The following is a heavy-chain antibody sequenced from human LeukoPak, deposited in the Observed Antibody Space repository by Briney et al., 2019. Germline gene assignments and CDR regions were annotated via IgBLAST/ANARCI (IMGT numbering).Heavy chain of an antibody. Sequence: GGSLRLSCAASGFTFSSYAMSWVRQAPGKGLEWVSAISGSGGSTYYADSVKGRFTISRDNSKNTLYLQMNSLRAEDTAVYYCAKWAWDTAMEDNWFDPWGQGTLVTVSS. CDR2: ISGSGGST. V-gene: IGHV3-23*01. CDR3: AKWAWDTAMEDNWFDP. CDR1: GFTFSSYA. J-gene: IGHJ5*02. D-gene: IGHD5-18*01.